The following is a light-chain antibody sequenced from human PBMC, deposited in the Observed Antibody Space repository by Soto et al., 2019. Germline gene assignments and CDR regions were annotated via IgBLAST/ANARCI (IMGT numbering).Light chain of an antibody. CDR1: PSVSSSY. CDR3: QQYGSSPET. V-gene: IGKV3-20*01. CDR2: GAS. J-gene: IGKJ1*01. Sequence: EIVLTQSPGTLSLSPGERATLSCRASPSVSSSYLAWYQQKPGQAPMLLIYGASSRATGIPARFRGSGSGSDFTLTNSRLEPEDFAVYYCQQYGSSPETFGQGTKVAIK.